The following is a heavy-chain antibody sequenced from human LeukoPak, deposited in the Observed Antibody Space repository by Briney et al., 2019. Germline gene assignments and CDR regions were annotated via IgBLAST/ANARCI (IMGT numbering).Heavy chain of an antibody. CDR3: ARGRRGRSVAGHNRRYYFDY. CDR1: GYTFTSYG. V-gene: IGHV1-8*02. CDR2: MNPNSGNT. Sequence: ASVKVSCKASGYTFTSYGINWVRQATGQGLEWMGWMNPNSGNTGYAQKFQGRVTMTRNTSISTAYMELSSLRSEDTAVCYCARGRRGRSVAGHNRRYYFDYWGQGTLVTVSS. D-gene: IGHD6-19*01. J-gene: IGHJ4*02.